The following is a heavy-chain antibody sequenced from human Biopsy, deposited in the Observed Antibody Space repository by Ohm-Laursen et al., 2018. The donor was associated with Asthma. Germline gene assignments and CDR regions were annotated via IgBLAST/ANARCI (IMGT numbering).Heavy chain of an antibody. V-gene: IGHV3-53*01. Sequence: SLRLSCTASGFAVSRDHMFWVRQAPGKGLEWVSVIYSGGTSHTADSVRGRFTISRDYTKNTLYLQMHSLRAEDTAVYYCARGDSSNWSHYYFDYWGQGTLVTVSS. CDR2: IYSGGTS. CDR1: GFAVSRDH. D-gene: IGHD3-22*01. J-gene: IGHJ4*02. CDR3: ARGDSSNWSHYYFDY.